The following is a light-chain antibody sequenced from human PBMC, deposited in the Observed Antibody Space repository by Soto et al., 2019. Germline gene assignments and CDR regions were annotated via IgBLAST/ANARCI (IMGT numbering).Light chain of an antibody. Sequence: EIVLTQSPGTLSLSPGERATLSCRASQSVSSSYLAWYQQKPGQAPRLLIYGASSRATGIPDRLSGSGSGTDFTLTISRLEPEDFAVYYCQQYGSPGITFGQGTRLEIK. CDR3: QQYGSPGIT. V-gene: IGKV3-20*01. CDR1: QSVSSSY. CDR2: GAS. J-gene: IGKJ5*01.